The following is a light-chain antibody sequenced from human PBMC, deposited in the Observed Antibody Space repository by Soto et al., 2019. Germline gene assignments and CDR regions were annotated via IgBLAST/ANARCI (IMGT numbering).Light chain of an antibody. CDR1: QSLLHSNGYNY. Sequence: DVLMTQSPLSLPVPPGEPASISCRASQSLLHSNGYNYLDWYLQKPGQSPQLLIYLGSNRASGVPDRFSGSGSGTDFTLKISRVEAEDVGVYYCMQALQIPPTFGQGTRLAIK. V-gene: IGKV2-28*01. CDR2: LGS. J-gene: IGKJ5*01. CDR3: MQALQIPPT.